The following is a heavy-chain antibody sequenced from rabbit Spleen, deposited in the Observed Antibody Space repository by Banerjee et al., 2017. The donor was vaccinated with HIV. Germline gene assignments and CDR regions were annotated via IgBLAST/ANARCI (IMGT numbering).Heavy chain of an antibody. J-gene: IGHJ4*01. CDR3: DTRINYYFDL. CDR1: GFSFSNGYY. CDR2: IATSSGST. D-gene: IGHD1-1*01. Sequence: QSLEESGGGLVKPEGSLTLTCKASGFSFSNGYYMCWFRQAPGKGPELIACIATSSGSTYYATWAKGRFTISKTSSTTVTLQMTSLTAADTATYFCDTRINYYFDLWGPGTLVTVS. V-gene: IGHV1S40*01.